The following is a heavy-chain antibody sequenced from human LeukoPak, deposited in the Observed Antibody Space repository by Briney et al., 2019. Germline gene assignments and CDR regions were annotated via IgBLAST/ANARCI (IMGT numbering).Heavy chain of an antibody. D-gene: IGHD1-26*01. CDR1: GYTFTSYG. J-gene: IGHJ4*02. Sequence: ASVKVSCKASGYTFTSYGISWVRQAPGQGLEWMGWTSAYNGNTNYAQKLQGRVTMTTDTSTSTAYMELRSLRSDDTAVYYCARDPGIVGAHSIFDYWGQGTLVTVSS. CDR3: ARDPGIVGAHSIFDY. CDR2: TSAYNGNT. V-gene: IGHV1-18*01.